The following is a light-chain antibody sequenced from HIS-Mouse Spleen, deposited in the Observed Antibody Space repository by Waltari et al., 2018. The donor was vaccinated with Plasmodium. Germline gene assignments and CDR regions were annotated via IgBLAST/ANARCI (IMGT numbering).Light chain of an antibody. J-gene: IGLJ3*02. CDR1: SSAVGSYNL. V-gene: IGLV2-23*01. CDR3: CSYAGSSTWV. CDR2: EGS. Sequence: QSALTQPASVSGSPGQSITISCTGTSSAVGSYNLVSWYQQHPGKAPKLSIYEGSKRPSGVSNRFSCAKSGNTAALTISGLQAEDEADYYCCSYAGSSTWVFGGGTKLTVL.